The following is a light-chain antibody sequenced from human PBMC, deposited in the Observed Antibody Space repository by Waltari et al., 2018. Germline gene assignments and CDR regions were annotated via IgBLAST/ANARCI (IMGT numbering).Light chain of an antibody. Sequence: GERATLSCRASQTISNNLAWYQQKPGQAPRLLIFGASTRATGIPARFSGSGSGTEFTLTISSLQSEDFAIYYCQQYNNWPPWTFGQGTKVEI. V-gene: IGKV3-15*01. J-gene: IGKJ1*01. CDR1: QTISNN. CDR2: GAS. CDR3: QQYNNWPPWT.